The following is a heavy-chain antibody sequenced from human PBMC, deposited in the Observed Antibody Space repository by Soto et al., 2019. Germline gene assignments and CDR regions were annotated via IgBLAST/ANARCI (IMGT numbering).Heavy chain of an antibody. Sequence: QVQLVEGGEAVVQLGSPLRPPFAAPGFTFIANALPWARQLPGKGLEWLAVIGNDERNKHYADSVKGRFTISKDNSKNTLYLQMNSLRAEDTAVYYCARERLGDYCFDYWGQGTLVTVSS. CDR3: ARERLGDYCFDY. CDR1: GFTFIANA. CDR2: IGNDERNK. J-gene: IGHJ4*02. D-gene: IGHD4-17*01. V-gene: IGHV3-33*01.